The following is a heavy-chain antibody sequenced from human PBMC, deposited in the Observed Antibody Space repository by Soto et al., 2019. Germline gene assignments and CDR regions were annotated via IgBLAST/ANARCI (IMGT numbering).Heavy chain of an antibody. CDR3: ARDQGFTIFGVATPDFDY. CDR1: GYTFTSYG. J-gene: IGHJ4*02. V-gene: IGHV1-18*01. Sequence: QVQLVQSGAEVKKPGASVKVSCKASGYTFTSYGISWVRQAPGQGLEWMGWISAYNGNTNYAQKLQGRVTMTTDTSTITAYMELRSLRSDDTAVYYCARDQGFTIFGVATPDFDYWGQGTLVTVSS. D-gene: IGHD3-3*01. CDR2: ISAYNGNT.